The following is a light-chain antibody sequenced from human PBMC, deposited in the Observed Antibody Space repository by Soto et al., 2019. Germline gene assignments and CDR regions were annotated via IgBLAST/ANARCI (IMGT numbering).Light chain of an antibody. V-gene: IGKV3-15*01. CDR1: QSVRSN. CDR3: KKYNQWPIT. J-gene: IGKJ5*01. CDR2: RAY. Sequence: IRMTQSPATLSVSKGEVATLSCRASQSVRSNLAWYYQKPGQAPRLLIYRAYSRAAGLPDRFSGSGSETEFTLNISSLQYEDFAVYYCKKYNQWPITFGQGKRLEIK.